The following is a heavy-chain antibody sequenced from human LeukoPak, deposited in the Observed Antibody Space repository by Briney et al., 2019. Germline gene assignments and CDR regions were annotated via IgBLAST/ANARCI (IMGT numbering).Heavy chain of an antibody. Sequence: PGGSLRLSCAASGFTFSNYGMHWVRQAPGKGLEWMAFIRYDGSKKKYADSVKGRFTISRDNSKNTLYLQMNSLRAEDTAVYYCAKGGYYADDAFDIWGQGTMVTVSS. V-gene: IGHV3-30*02. D-gene: IGHD2-2*01. J-gene: IGHJ3*02. CDR2: IRYDGSKK. CDR1: GFTFSNYG. CDR3: AKGGYYADDAFDI.